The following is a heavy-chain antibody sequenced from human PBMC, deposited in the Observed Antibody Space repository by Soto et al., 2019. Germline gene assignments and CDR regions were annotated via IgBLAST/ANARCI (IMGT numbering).Heavy chain of an antibody. J-gene: IGHJ6*03. D-gene: IGHD2-15*01. V-gene: IGHV4-31*03. Sequence: SETLSLTYTVSGGSISSGGYYWSWIRQHPGKGLEWIGYIYYSGSTYYNPSLKSRVTISVDTSKNQFSLKLSSVTAADTAVYYCARSPHSSLYYYYMDVWGKGTTVTVSS. CDR2: IYYSGST. CDR3: ARSPHSSLYYYYMDV. CDR1: GGSISSGGYY.